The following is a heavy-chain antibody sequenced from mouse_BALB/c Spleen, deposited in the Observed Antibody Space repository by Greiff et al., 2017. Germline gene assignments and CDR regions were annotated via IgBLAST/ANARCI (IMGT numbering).Heavy chain of an antibody. CDR1: GYSFTSGYF. CDR2: ISYDGSN. Sequence: VQLKESGPGLVKPSQSLSLTCSVTGYSFTSGYFWTWLRQFSGNKLEWMGYISYDGSNNYNPSLKNRITITRDTSKNQFFLKLNSVTTEDAATSYCAIYDYDVGYFDGWGAGTTVTVSS. CDR3: AIYDYDVGYFDG. V-gene: IGHV3-6*02. J-gene: IGHJ1*01. D-gene: IGHD2-4*01.